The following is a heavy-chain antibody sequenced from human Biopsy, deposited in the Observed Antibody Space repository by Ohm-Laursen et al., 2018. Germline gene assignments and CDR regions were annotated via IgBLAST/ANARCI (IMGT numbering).Heavy chain of an antibody. J-gene: IGHJ5*01. V-gene: IGHV3-23*01. CDR3: VKQWGGYNFDS. Sequence: SLRLSCAVSGFTFPTYAMNWVRQAPGKGLEWVAHIDVSDYNTYYADSVRGRFTISRDNSKQMVHLEINSLTADDTAVYYCVKQWGGYNFDSWGQGTLVTVSS. CDR1: GFTFPTYA. CDR2: IDVSDYNT. D-gene: IGHD1-14*01.